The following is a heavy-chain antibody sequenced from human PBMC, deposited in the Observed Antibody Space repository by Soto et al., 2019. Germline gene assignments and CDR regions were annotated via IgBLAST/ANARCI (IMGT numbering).Heavy chain of an antibody. CDR2: IYSGGST. Sequence: PGGSLRLSCAASGFTVSSNYMSWVRQAPGKGLEWVSVIYSGGSTYYADSVKGRFTISRHNSKNTLYLQMNSLRAEDTAVYYCARVSVGATHPFDYWGQGTLVTVSS. CDR3: ARVSVGATHPFDY. V-gene: IGHV3-53*04. D-gene: IGHD1-26*01. J-gene: IGHJ4*02. CDR1: GFTVSSNY.